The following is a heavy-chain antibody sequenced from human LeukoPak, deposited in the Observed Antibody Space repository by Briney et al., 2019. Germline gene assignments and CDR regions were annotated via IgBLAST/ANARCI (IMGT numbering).Heavy chain of an antibody. CDR1: GGSFSGYY. J-gene: IGHJ4*02. D-gene: IGHD3-22*01. CDR3: ARADYDSSGYYSLDY. Sequence: PSETLSLTCAVYGGSFSGYYWSWIRQPPGKGLEWIGEINHSGSTNYNPSLKSRVTISVDTSKNQFSLKLSSVTAADTAVYYCARADYDSSGYYSLDYWGQGTLVTVSS. CDR2: INHSGST. V-gene: IGHV4-34*01.